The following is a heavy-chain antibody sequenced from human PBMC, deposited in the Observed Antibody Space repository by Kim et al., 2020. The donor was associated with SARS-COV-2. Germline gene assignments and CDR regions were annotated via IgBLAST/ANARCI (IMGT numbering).Heavy chain of an antibody. V-gene: IGHV3-11*01. CDR2: ISSSGSTI. CDR3: ARDLWYSSSEAYYYYGMDV. J-gene: IGHJ6*02. CDR1: GFTFSDYY. D-gene: IGHD6-6*01. Sequence: GGSLRLSCAASGFTFSDYYMSWIRQAPGKGLEWVSYISSSGSTIYYADSVKGRFTISRDNAKNSLYLQMNSLRAEDTAVYYCARDLWYSSSEAYYYYGMDVWGQGTTVTVSS.